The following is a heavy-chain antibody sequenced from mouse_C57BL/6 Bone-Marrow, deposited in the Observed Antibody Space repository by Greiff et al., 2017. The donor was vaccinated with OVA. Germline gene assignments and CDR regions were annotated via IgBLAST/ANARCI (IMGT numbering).Heavy chain of an antibody. J-gene: IGHJ1*03. D-gene: IGHD2-5*01. CDR1: GFSFNTYA. V-gene: IGHV10-1*01. CDR2: IRSKSNNYAT. Sequence: DVHLVESGGGLVQPKGSLKLSCAASGFSFNTYAMNWVRQAPGKGLEWVARIRSKSNNYATYYADSVKDRFTISRDDSESMLYLQMNNLKTEDTAMYYCVRPYSNYDLYFDVWGTGTTVTVSS. CDR3: VRPYSNYDLYFDV.